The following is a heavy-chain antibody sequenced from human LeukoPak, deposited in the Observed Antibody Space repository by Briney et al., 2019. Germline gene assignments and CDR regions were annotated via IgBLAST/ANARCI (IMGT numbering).Heavy chain of an antibody. D-gene: IGHD3-3*01. CDR2: IIPIFGTA. V-gene: IGHV1-69*05. J-gene: IGHJ6*03. CDR3: ARSTHYDFWSANPEYYYYMDV. Sequence: GASVKVSCTASGGTFSSYAISWVRQAPGQGLEWMGGIIPIFGTANYAQKFQGRVTITTDESTSTAYMELSSLRSEDTAVYYCARSTHYDFWSANPEYYYYMDVWGKGTTVTVSS. CDR1: GGTFSSYA.